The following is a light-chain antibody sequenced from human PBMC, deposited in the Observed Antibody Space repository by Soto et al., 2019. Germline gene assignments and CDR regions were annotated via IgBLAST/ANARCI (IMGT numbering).Light chain of an antibody. J-gene: IGKJ3*01. Sequence: DIQMTQSPSSLSASVGDRVTITCRASQSISSYLNWYQQKPGKAPKLLIYAASSLQSGVPSRFSGSGSGTDFTLTISSLQPEDFATYYCHQSDSTPFTFGPGTKVYIK. CDR2: AAS. V-gene: IGKV1-39*01. CDR1: QSISSY. CDR3: HQSDSTPFT.